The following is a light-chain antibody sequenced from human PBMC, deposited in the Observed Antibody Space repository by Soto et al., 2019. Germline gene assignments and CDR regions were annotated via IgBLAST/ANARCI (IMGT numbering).Light chain of an antibody. Sequence: EIVMTQSTATLSVSPGERATLSCRASQSVGTYLAWYQQKPGQTPRLLIFGASTRATGIPARFSGSGSGSEFTLTISSLQSEDFAVYSCQQYSVWPLVTFGGGTKVEIK. V-gene: IGKV3-15*01. CDR3: QQYSVWPLVT. CDR1: QSVGTY. CDR2: GAS. J-gene: IGKJ4*01.